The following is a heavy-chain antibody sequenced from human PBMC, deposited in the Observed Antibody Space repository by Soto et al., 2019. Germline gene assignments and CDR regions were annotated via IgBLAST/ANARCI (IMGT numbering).Heavy chain of an antibody. CDR2: ISYDGSNK. Sequence: QVQLVESGGGVVQPGRSLRLSCAASGFTFSSYGMHWVRQAPGKGLEWVAVISYDGSNKYYADSVKGRFTISRDNSKNTLYLQMNSLRSEDTAVYYCARDCGEYCGGVVRDWYFDLWGRGTLVTVSS. CDR3: ARDCGEYCGGVVRDWYFDL. J-gene: IGHJ2*01. CDR1: GFTFSSYG. V-gene: IGHV3-30*03. D-gene: IGHD2-21*01.